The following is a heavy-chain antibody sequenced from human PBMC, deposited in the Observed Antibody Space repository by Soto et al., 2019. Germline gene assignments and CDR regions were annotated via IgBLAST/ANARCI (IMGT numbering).Heavy chain of an antibody. D-gene: IGHD2-21*01. CDR2: IYYSGST. Sequence: SETLSLTCTVSGGSISSSSYYWGWIRQPPGKGLEWIGSIYYSGSTYYNPSLKSRVTISVDTSKNQFSLKLSSVTAADTAVYYCARQFDQLWPKGLWSPLSFDYWGQGTLVTVSS. CDR3: ARQFDQLWPKGLWSPLSFDY. CDR1: GGSISSSSYY. V-gene: IGHV4-39*01. J-gene: IGHJ4*02.